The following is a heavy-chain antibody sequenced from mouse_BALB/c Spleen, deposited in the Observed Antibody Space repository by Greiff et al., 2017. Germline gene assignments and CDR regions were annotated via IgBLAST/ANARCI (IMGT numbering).Heavy chain of an antibody. CDR3: GRSGYGNYAMDY. D-gene: IGHD2-10*02. CDR2: INPYNDGT. J-gene: IGHJ4*01. V-gene: IGHV1-14*01. CDR1: GYTFTSYV. Sequence: VQLQQSGPELVKPGASVKMSCKASGYTFTSYVMHWVKQKPGQGLEWIGSINPYNDGTKYNEKFKGKATQTSDKSTSTDYMELSSLTSEDSAVYYCGRSGYGNYAMDYWGEGTSVTVSS.